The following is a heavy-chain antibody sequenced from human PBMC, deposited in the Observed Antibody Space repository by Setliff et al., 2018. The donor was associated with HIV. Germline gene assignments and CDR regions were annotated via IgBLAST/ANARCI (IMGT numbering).Heavy chain of an antibody. CDR2: MCHGGNNN. CDR1: GYSISSDYC. V-gene: IGHV4-38-2*02. J-gene: IGHJ3*02. CDR3: ARDYLHVFDI. Sequence: SETLSLTCGVSGYSISSDYCWGWIRQPPGKGLEWIGNMCHGGNNNYYNPSLKSRVTVTRDTSINTAYVELNSLKSDDTAVHYCARDYLHVFDIWGQGTMVTVSS.